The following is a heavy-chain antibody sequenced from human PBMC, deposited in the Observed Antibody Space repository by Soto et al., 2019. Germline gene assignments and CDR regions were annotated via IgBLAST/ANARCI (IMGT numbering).Heavy chain of an antibody. CDR2: IKQDGSEK. J-gene: IGHJ4*02. Sequence: GGSLRLSCAASGFTFSSYWMSWVRQAPGKGLEWVANIKQDGSEKYYVDSVKGRFTISRDNAKNSLYLQMNSLRAEDTAVYYCARDPRQYHYSSSYLNCGQGTLVTVSS. D-gene: IGHD6-6*01. V-gene: IGHV3-7*05. CDR3: ARDPRQYHYSSSYLN. CDR1: GFTFSSYW.